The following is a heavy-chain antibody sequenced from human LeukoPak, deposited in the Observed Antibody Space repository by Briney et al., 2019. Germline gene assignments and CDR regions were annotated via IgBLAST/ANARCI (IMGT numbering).Heavy chain of an antibody. V-gene: IGHV4-59*01. J-gene: IGHJ4*02. D-gene: IGHD7-27*01. CDR2: IYYSGST. Sequence: SETLSLTCTVSGGSISSYYWSWIRQPPGKGLEWIGYIYYSGSTNYNPSLKSRVTISVDTSKNQFSLKLSSVTAADTAVYHCAREGPNWGVDYWGQGTLVTVSS. CDR1: GGSISSYY. CDR3: AREGPNWGVDY.